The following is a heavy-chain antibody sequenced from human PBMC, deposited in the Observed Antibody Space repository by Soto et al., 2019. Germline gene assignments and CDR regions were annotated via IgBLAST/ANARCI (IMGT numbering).Heavy chain of an antibody. J-gene: IGHJ6*02. Sequence: SWVRQAPGQGLEWMGGIIPIFGTANYAQKFQGRVTITADKSTSTAYMELSSLRSEATAVYYCSRDRDYYGSGSDGYYYYGMDVWGQGTPVTVYS. V-gene: IGHV1-69*06. CDR2: IIPIFGTA. CDR3: SRDRDYYGSGSDGYYYYGMDV. D-gene: IGHD3-10*01.